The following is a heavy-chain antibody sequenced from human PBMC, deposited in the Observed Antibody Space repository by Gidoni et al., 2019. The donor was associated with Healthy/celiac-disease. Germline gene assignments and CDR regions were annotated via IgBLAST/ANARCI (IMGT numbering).Heavy chain of an antibody. V-gene: IGHV1-69*01. D-gene: IGHD1-26*01. J-gene: IGHJ3*02. CDR1: GGPFSSHA. CDR3: ARGGGGRFIVGATGAFDI. CDR2: IIPIFGTA. Sequence: QVQLVQSGAAGKKPWSSVTVPCKASGGPFSSHAISWVRQAPGQGIEWMGGIIPIFGTANYAQKFQGRVAITADESTSTAYRELSSVGSEDTAVYYCARGGGGRFIVGATGAFDIWGQGTMVTVSS.